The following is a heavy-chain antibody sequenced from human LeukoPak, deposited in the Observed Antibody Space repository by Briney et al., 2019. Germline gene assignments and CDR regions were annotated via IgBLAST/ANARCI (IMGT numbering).Heavy chain of an antibody. CDR3: ARGGGNLEWFPLWFDP. V-gene: IGHV3-30*04. CDR1: GYTFTSYY. D-gene: IGHD3-3*01. J-gene: IGHJ5*02. Sequence: SCKASGYTFTSYYMHWVRQAPGKGLEWVAVISYDGSNKYYADSVKGRFTISRDNSKNTLYLQMNSLRAEDTAVYYCARGGGNLEWFPLWFDPWGQGTLVTVSS. CDR2: ISYDGSNK.